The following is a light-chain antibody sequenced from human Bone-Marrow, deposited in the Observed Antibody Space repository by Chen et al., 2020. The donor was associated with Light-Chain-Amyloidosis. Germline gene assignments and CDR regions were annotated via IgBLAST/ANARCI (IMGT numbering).Light chain of an antibody. CDR3: GLGDGSSDRPV. V-gene: IGLV3-21*02. Sequence: SYVLTQPSSVSVAPGQTATIACGGNNIGSTSVHWYQQTPGQAPLLVVSDDSDRPSGIPERFSGSNSRNPATVTISRVEAGDESDYCGGLGDGSSDRPVFGGGTKLTVL. J-gene: IGLJ3*02. CDR2: DDS. CDR1: NIGSTS.